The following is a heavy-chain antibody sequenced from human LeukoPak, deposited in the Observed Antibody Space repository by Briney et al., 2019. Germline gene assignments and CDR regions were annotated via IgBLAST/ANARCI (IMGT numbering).Heavy chain of an antibody. J-gene: IGHJ4*02. CDR2: INPNSGDT. V-gene: IGHV1-2*02. Sequence: ASVTVSCKASGYTFTGYYMHWVRQAPGQGLEWMGWINPNSGDTNYAQKFQGRVTMTRDTSISTAYMDLSSLGSDDTAVYYCARGNREYSSSWNDYWGQGTLVTVSA. CDR3: ARGNREYSSSWNDY. CDR1: GYTFTGYY. D-gene: IGHD6-13*01.